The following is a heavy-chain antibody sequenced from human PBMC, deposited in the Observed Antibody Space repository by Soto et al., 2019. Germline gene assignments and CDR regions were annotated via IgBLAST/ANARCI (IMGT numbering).Heavy chain of an antibody. CDR3: ARIPPQYSGSYSD. CDR2: IDWDDDK. D-gene: IGHD1-26*01. J-gene: IGHJ4*02. Sequence: SGPTLVNPTQTLTLTCTFSGFSLSTSGMRVSWIRQPPGKALEGLARIDWDDDKFYSTSLKTRLTISTHTSKNQVVLTMTNMDPVDTATYYCARIPPQYSGSYSDWGQGTLVTVSS. CDR1: GFSLSTSGMR. V-gene: IGHV2-70*04.